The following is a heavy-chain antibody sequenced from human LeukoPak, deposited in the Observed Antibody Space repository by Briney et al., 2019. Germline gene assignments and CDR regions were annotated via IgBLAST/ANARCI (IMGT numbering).Heavy chain of an antibody. D-gene: IGHD6-6*01. CDR2: IYYSGST. Sequence: SETLSLTCTVSGGSISSYYWGWIRQPPGKGLEWIGSIYYSGSTYYNPSLKSRVTISVDTSKNQFSLKLSSVTAADTAVYYCARDLLSSIATYYFDYWGQGTLVTVSS. CDR3: ARDLLSSIATYYFDY. CDR1: GGSISSYY. J-gene: IGHJ4*02. V-gene: IGHV4-39*07.